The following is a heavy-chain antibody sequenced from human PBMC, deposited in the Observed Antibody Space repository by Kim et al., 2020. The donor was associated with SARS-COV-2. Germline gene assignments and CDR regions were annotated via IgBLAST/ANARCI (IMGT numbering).Heavy chain of an antibody. CDR2: ISAYNGNT. CDR3: ARVPPTARKNIAVAGAALAFDY. CDR1: GYTFTSYG. V-gene: IGHV1-18*01. Sequence: ASVKVSCKASGYTFTSYGISWVRQAPGQGLEWMGWISAYNGNTNYAQKLQGRVTMTTDTSTSTAYMELRSLRSDDTAVYYCARVPPTARKNIAVAGAALAFDYWGQGTLVTVSS. D-gene: IGHD6-19*01. J-gene: IGHJ4*02.